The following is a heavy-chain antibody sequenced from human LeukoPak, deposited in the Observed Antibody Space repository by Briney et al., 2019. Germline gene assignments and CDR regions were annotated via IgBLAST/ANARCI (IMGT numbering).Heavy chain of an antibody. D-gene: IGHD4/OR15-4a*01. CDR2: IYSGGST. CDR1: GFTVSSNY. Sequence: GGSLRLSCAASGFTVSSNYMNWVRQAPGKGLEWVSVIYSGGSTYYADSVKGRFTISRDNSKNSLYLQMNSLRAEDTAVYYCARETMDDFDYWGQGTLVTVSS. V-gene: IGHV3-66*01. J-gene: IGHJ4*02. CDR3: ARETMDDFDY.